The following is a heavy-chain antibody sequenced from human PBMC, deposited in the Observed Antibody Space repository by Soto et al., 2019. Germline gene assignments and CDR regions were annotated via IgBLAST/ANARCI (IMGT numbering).Heavy chain of an antibody. V-gene: IGHV3-23*01. Sequence: GGSLRLSCAASGFTFSSYAMSWVRQAPGKGLEWVSAISGSGGSTYYADSVKGRFTISRDNSKNTLYLQMNSLRAEDTAVYYCAKSYGSGSYTGDLNFDYWGQGTLVTVSS. D-gene: IGHD3-10*01. CDR3: AKSYGSGSYTGDLNFDY. CDR2: ISGSGGST. J-gene: IGHJ4*02. CDR1: GFTFSSYA.